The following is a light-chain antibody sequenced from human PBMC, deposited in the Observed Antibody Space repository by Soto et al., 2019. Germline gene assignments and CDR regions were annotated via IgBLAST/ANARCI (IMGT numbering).Light chain of an antibody. CDR3: QQYTNCPQT. CDR1: QWVSSD. CDR2: GAS. V-gene: IGKV3-15*01. Sequence: EIVMTQSLATLSVSPGVRATLSCRASQWVSSDLAWYQHKPGQAPRLLIYGASTRATGIPARFSGRGSGTEFNLTISSLQSVDFAVYYCQQYTNCPQTFGQGTQV. J-gene: IGKJ1*01.